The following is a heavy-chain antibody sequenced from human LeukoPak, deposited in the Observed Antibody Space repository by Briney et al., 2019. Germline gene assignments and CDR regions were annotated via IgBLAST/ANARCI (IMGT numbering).Heavy chain of an antibody. CDR2: IYYSGST. CDR1: GGSISSYY. J-gene: IGHJ4*02. V-gene: IGHV4-59*01. D-gene: IGHD3-9*01. Sequence: SETLSLTCTVSGGSISSYYWSWIRQPPGKGLEWIGYIYYSGSTNYNPSLKSRVTISVDTSKNQFSLKLSSVTAADTAVYYCARGEAVRYFDWLPFDYWGQGTLVTVSS. CDR3: ARGEAVRYFDWLPFDY.